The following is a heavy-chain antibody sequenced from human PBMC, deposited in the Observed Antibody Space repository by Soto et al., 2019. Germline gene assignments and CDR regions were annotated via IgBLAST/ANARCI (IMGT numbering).Heavy chain of an antibody. CDR1: GGSISSGDYY. J-gene: IGHJ4*02. CDR3: ARSLGKQYYYDSSGYLY. CDR2: IYYSGST. Sequence: QVQLQESGPGLVKPSQTLSLTCTVSGGSISSGDYYWSWIRQPPGQGLEWIGYIYYSGSTYYNPSLKSRVTISVDTSKNQFSLKLSSVTAADTAVYYCARSLGKQYYYDSSGYLYWGQGTLVTVSS. V-gene: IGHV4-30-4*01. D-gene: IGHD3-22*01.